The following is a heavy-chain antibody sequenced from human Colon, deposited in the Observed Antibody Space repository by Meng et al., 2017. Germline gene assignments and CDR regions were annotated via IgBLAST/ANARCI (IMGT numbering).Heavy chain of an antibody. D-gene: IGHD5-12*01. J-gene: IGHJ4*02. Sequence: EVPLMESGGGLVQPGRSLRLSCAASGFTFTRYAMSWVRQAPGRGLEWVSLISSSGDDTYYADSVKGRFTISRDNSESTLLLQMNSLRAEDTAVYFCAKVGGYSTSWSEFDFWGQGTLVTVSS. CDR3: AKVGGYSTSWSEFDF. CDR2: ISSSGDDT. CDR1: GFTFTRYA. V-gene: IGHV3-23*01.